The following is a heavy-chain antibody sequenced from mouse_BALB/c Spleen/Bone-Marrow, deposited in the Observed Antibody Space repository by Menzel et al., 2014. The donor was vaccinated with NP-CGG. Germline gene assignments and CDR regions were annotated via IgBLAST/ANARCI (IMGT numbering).Heavy chain of an antibody. J-gene: IGHJ3*01. CDR1: GYSFTSYY. CDR2: IDPFNGGT. Sequence: VQLKQSGPELMKPGASVKISCKASGYSFTSYYMHWVKQSHGKSLERIGYIDPFNGGTSYNQKFKGKATLTVDKSSSTAYMHLSSLTSEDSAVYYCARALLRPFAYWGQGTLVTVSA. CDR3: ARALLRPFAY. V-gene: IGHV1S135*01. D-gene: IGHD1-2*01.